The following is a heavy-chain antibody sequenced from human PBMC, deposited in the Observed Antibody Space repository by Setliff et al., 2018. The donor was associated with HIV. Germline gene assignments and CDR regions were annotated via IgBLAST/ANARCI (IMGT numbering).Heavy chain of an antibody. CDR3: ARDRLTYYFDY. J-gene: IGHJ4*02. D-gene: IGHD3-22*01. Sequence: SETLSLTCTVSGYSISSGYYWGWIRQPPGKGLEWIGSIYHSGITYYNSSLKSRVTMSVDTSKNQFSLKLSSVTAADTAVYYCARDRLTYYFDYWGQGILVTVSS. CDR1: GYSISSGYY. CDR2: IYHSGIT. V-gene: IGHV4-38-2*02.